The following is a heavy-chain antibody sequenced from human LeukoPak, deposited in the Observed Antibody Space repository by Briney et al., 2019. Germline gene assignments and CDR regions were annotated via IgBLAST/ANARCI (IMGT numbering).Heavy chain of an antibody. D-gene: IGHD2-15*01. J-gene: IGHJ5*02. Sequence: PGGSLRLSCAASGFTFSSYAMRWVRQAPGKGLEWVAVISYDGSNKYYADSVKGRFTISRDNSKNTLYLQMNSLRAEDTAVYYCASVRVVVVAATHWFDPWGQGTLVTVSS. V-gene: IGHV3-30*04. CDR1: GFTFSSYA. CDR3: ASVRVVVVAATHWFDP. CDR2: ISYDGSNK.